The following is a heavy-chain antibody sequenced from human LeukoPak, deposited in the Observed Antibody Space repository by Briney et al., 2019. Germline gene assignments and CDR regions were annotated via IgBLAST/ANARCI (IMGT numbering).Heavy chain of an antibody. CDR1: GFTFSTYP. CDR2: IKYDGDEE. CDR3: KSGGAAPGSFDN. D-gene: IGHD6-13*01. V-gene: IGHV3-7*01. J-gene: IGHJ4*02. Sequence: PGGSLRLSCVAYGFTFSTYPMHWVRQAPGKGLEWVANIKYDGDEEYYVDSVKGRFTISRDNAKNSLYLQLNSLRVEDTAVYYCKSGGAAPGSFDNWGQGTLVTVSP.